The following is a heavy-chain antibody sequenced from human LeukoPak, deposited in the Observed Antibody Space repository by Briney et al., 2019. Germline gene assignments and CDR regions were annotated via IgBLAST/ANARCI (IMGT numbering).Heavy chain of an antibody. J-gene: IGHJ3*02. D-gene: IGHD3-22*01. CDR2: ISSSSSYI. CDR1: GFTLSSYN. Sequence: GGSLRLSCAASGFTLSSYNMNWVRQAPGKGLEWVSAISSSSSYIFYADSVRGRFTFSSDNAKNSLFLQMNSLRAEDTALYYCARDRGYSDSSGYFSDAFDIWGQGTMVTVSS. V-gene: IGHV3-21*01. CDR3: ARDRGYSDSSGYFSDAFDI.